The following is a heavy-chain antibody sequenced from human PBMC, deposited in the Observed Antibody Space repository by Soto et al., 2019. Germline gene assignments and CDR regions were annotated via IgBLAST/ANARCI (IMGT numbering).Heavy chain of an antibody. J-gene: IGHJ6*02. CDR1: GGSISSSSYY. Sequence: PSETLSLTCTVSGGSISSSSYYWGWIRQPPGKGLEWIGSIYYSGSTYYNPSLKSRVTISVDTSKNQFSLKLSSVTAADTAVYYCARTGGGTDYYYGMDVWGQGTTVTAP. CDR2: IYYSGST. V-gene: IGHV4-39*01. D-gene: IGHD3-16*01. CDR3: ARTGGGTDYYYGMDV.